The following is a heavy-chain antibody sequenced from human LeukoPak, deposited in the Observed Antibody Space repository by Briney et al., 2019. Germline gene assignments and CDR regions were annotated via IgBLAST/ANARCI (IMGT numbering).Heavy chain of an antibody. J-gene: IGHJ4*02. V-gene: IGHV3-23*01. CDR2: ISGSGGST. Sequence: GGSLRLSCAASGFTFSSYAMSWVRQAPGKGLEWVSAISGSGGSTYYADSVKGRFTISRDNSKNTLYLQMNSLRAEDTAVYYCAKPQYCSSTSCYAGNFDYWGQGTLATVSS. CDR3: AKPQYCSSTSCYAGNFDY. CDR1: GFTFSSYA. D-gene: IGHD2-2*01.